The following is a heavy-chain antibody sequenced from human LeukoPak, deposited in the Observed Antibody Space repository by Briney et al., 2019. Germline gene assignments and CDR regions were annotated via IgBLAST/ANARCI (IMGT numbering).Heavy chain of an antibody. V-gene: IGHV3-53*01. CDR2: IYSGGST. CDR1: GFTVSSNY. J-gene: IGHJ5*02. CDR3: VRDRQPVRLGFDP. D-gene: IGHD3-9*01. Sequence: GGSLRLSCVASGFTVSSNYMTWVRRAPGKGLEWVSVIYSGGSTDYADSVKGRFTISRDNSKNTIYLQMNNVRVEDTAVYYCVRDRQPVRLGFDPWGQGTLVTVSS.